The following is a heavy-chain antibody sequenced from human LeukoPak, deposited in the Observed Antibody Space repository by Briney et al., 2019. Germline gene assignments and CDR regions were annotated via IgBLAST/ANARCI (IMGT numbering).Heavy chain of an antibody. CDR3: AADGEYAFLV. CDR1: GLTFHNTW. J-gene: IGHJ3*01. Sequence: GGSLRLSCAASGLTFHNTWMHWIRQAPGKGLVWVSRIINDGITTTYADSVRGRFTISRDNAKKTVYLQMNSLRADDTAVYYCAADGEYAFLVWGQGTMVTVSS. D-gene: IGHD2/OR15-2a*01. CDR2: IINDGITT. V-gene: IGHV3-74*01.